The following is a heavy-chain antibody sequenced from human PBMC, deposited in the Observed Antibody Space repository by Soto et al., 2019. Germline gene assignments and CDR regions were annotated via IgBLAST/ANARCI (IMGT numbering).Heavy chain of an antibody. CDR3: ARTIHYISPFDY. CDR2: IIPIFGTA. Sequence: SVKVSCKASGGTFSSYAISWVRQAPGQGLEWMGGIIPIFGTANYAQKFQGRVTITADESTSTAYMELSSLRSEDTAVYYCARTIHYISPFDYWGQGTLVTVSS. CDR1: GGTFSSYA. D-gene: IGHD3-9*01. J-gene: IGHJ4*02. V-gene: IGHV1-69*13.